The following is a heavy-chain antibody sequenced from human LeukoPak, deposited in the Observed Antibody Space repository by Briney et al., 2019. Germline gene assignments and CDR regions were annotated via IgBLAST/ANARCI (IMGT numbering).Heavy chain of an antibody. V-gene: IGHV3-33*01. CDR3: ARDLVGSYFSIDY. J-gene: IGHJ4*02. D-gene: IGHD1-26*01. CDR1: GFTFSSYG. CDR2: IWYDGSNK. Sequence: GGSLRLSCAASGFTFSSYGMHWVRQAPGKGLEWVAVIWYDGSNKYCADSVKGRFTISRDNSKNTLYLQMNSLRAEDTAVYYCARDLVGSYFSIDYWGQGTLVTVSS.